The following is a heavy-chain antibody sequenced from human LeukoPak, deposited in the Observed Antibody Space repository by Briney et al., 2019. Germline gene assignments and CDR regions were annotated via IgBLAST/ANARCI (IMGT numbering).Heavy chain of an antibody. CDR2: IQPGGST. J-gene: IGHJ3*02. Sequence: SETLSLTCNVSGGSMSGHSWSWIRQSPGKGLEWIGFIQPGGSTNYNPSLQSRVSISLDTSKNQFSLKLSSVTAADTAVYYCASSSWSSPAAFDIWGQGTMVTVSS. CDR1: GGSMSGHS. CDR3: ASSSWSSPAAFDI. D-gene: IGHD6-13*01. V-gene: IGHV4-4*08.